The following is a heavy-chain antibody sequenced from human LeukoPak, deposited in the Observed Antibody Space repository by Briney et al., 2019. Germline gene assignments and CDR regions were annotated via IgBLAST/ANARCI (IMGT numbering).Heavy chain of an antibody. CDR1: GFTFDDYA. Sequence: PGGSLRLSCAASGFTFDDYAMHWVRQAPGKGLEWVSSISSSSSYIYYADSVKGRFTISRDNAKNSLYLQMNSLRAEDTAVYYCARGISYFDYWGQGTLVTVSS. D-gene: IGHD5-18*01. CDR2: ISSSSSYI. CDR3: ARGISYFDY. J-gene: IGHJ4*02. V-gene: IGHV3-21*01.